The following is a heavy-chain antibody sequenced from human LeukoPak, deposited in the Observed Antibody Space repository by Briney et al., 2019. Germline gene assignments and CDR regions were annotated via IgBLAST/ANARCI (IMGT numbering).Heavy chain of an antibody. Sequence: ASVKVSCKASGYTFTSYDINWVRQATGQGLEWMGWMNPNSGNTGYAQKFQGRVTITRNTSISTAYMELSSLRSEDTAVYYCARGRRIAAAGVPGRPRYYYYYMDVWGKGTTVTVSS. CDR3: ARGRRIAAAGVPGRPRYYYYYMDV. CDR1: GYTFTSYD. J-gene: IGHJ6*03. V-gene: IGHV1-8*03. CDR2: MNPNSGNT. D-gene: IGHD6-13*01.